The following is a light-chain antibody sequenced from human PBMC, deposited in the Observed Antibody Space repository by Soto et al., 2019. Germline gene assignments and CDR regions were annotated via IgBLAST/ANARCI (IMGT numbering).Light chain of an antibody. CDR3: HQYGSSPWT. V-gene: IGKV3-20*01. J-gene: IGKJ1*01. Sequence: EIVLTQSPGTLSLSPGERATLSCRASQSVSSSYLAWYQQKPGQAPRLLIYDASSRASGIPDRFSGSGSGTDFTLTISRLEPEDFAVYYCHQYGSSPWTFGQGTELEIK. CDR1: QSVSSSY. CDR2: DAS.